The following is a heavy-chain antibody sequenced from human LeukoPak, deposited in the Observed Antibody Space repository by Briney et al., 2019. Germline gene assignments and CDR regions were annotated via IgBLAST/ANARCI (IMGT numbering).Heavy chain of an antibody. CDR3: ARDLKDPNVSYYYYYMDV. CDR1: GGSISSYY. Sequence: SETLSLTCTVSGGSISSYYWSWIRQPPGKGLEWIGSIYYSGSTYYNPSLKSRVTISVDTSKNQFSLKLSSVTAADTAVYYCARDLKDPNVSYYYYYMDVWGKGTTVTVSS. V-gene: IGHV4-59*12. J-gene: IGHJ6*03. D-gene: IGHD3-16*01. CDR2: IYYSGST.